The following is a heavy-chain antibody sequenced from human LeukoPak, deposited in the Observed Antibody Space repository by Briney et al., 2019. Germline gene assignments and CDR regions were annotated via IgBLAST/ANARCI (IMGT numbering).Heavy chain of an antibody. D-gene: IGHD5-24*01. CDR1: GFTFNSYN. Sequence: GGSLRLSCAASGFTFNSYNMNWVRQAPGKGLEWVSSITSSSTYMYYADSVKGRFTISRDNSKNTLFLQMNSLRAEDTSVYYCAESAGGWLPSPAFDYWGQGTLVTVSS. CDR3: AESAGGWLPSPAFDY. V-gene: IGHV3-21*04. J-gene: IGHJ4*02. CDR2: ITSSSTYM.